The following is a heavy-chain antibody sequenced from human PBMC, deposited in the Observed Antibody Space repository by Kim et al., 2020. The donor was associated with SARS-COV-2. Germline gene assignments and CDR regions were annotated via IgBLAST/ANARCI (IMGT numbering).Heavy chain of an antibody. V-gene: IGHV4-59*01. CDR2: IYYSGST. CDR3: ARGAYDFWIGCRLHYYYY. J-gene: IGHJ6*03. CDR1: GGSISSYY. Sequence: SETLSLTCTVSGGSISSYYWSWIRQPPGKGLEWIGYIYYSGSTNYNPSLKSRVTISVDTSKNQFSLKLSSVTAADTAVYYCARGAYDFWIGCRLHYYYY. D-gene: IGHD3-3*01.